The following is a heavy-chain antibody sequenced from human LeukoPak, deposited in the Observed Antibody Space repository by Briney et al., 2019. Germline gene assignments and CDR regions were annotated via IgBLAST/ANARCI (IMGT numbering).Heavy chain of an antibody. Sequence: SQTLSLTCTVSGGSISSGGYYWSWIRQHPGKGLEWIGYIYYSGSTYYNPSLKSRVTISVDRSKNQFSLKLSSVTAADTAVYYCARAGCSGGSCPLDYWGQGTLVTVSS. CDR2: IYYSGST. CDR1: GGSISSGGYY. J-gene: IGHJ4*02. V-gene: IGHV4-31*03. D-gene: IGHD2-15*01. CDR3: ARAGCSGGSCPLDY.